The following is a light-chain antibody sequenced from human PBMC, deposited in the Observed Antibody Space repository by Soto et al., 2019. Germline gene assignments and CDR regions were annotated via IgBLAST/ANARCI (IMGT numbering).Light chain of an antibody. J-gene: IGLJ1*01. CDR1: SSNIGLNS. CDR3: GTWDNSLGGAV. Sequence: QSVLTQPPSVSAAPGQKGTISCSGTSSNIGLNSVSWYQQLPGTAPKLLIYGNDERPSGIPDRFSGSRSGTSATLGITGLQAGDEADYYCGTWDNSLGGAVFGTGTKVTVL. V-gene: IGLV1-51*01. CDR2: GND.